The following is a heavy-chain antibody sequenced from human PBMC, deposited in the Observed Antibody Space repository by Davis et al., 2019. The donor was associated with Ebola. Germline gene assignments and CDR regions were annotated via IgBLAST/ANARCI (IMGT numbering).Heavy chain of an antibody. J-gene: IGHJ4*02. CDR2: IYYRGST. V-gene: IGHV4-39*01. CDR1: GGSISSSSYY. Sequence: MPSETLSLTCTVSGGSISSSSYYWGWIRPPPGKGLEWIGSIYYRGSTYYNPSLKSRVTISVDTSKNQFSLKLSSVTAADMAVYYCARGYDFWSGLPDYWGQGTLVTVSS. D-gene: IGHD3-3*01. CDR3: ARGYDFWSGLPDY.